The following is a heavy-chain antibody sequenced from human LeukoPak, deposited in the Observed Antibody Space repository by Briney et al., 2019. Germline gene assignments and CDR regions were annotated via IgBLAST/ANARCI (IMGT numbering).Heavy chain of an antibody. J-gene: IGHJ4*02. CDR3: AREGAVGDILTGYFDY. Sequence: PGASVKVSCKASGGTFSSYAISWVRQAPGQGLEWMGGIIPIFGTANYAQKFQGRVTITADESTSTAYMELSSLRSEDTAVYYCAREGAVGDILTGYFDYWGQGTLDTVSS. CDR2: IIPIFGTA. V-gene: IGHV1-69*13. D-gene: IGHD3-9*01. CDR1: GGTFSSYA.